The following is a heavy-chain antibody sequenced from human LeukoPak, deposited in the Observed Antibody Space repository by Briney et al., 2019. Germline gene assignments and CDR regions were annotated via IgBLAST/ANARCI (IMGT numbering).Heavy chain of an antibody. V-gene: IGHV3-49*05. J-gene: IGHJ4*02. CDR2: IRSKAYGGTT. D-gene: IGHD1-26*01. Sequence: NPGRSLRLSXTASGFTFGDYAMSWFRQASGKGLEWVGFIRSKAYGGTTEYAASVKGRFTISRDDSKSIAYLQMNSLKTEDTAVYYCTREVWEPLDYWGQGTLVTVSS. CDR1: GFTFGDYA. CDR3: TREVWEPLDY.